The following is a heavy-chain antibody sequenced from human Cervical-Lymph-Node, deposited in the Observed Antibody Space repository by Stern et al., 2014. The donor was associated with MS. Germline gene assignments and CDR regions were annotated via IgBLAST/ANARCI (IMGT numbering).Heavy chain of an antibody. D-gene: IGHD3-10*01. Sequence: EVQLVESGGGLVQPGGSLRLSCAASGFTFSSYWMHWVRQAPGKGLGWVSRINSDGSTTSYADSVKGRFTISRDNAKNTLYLQMNSLRAEDTAVYYCARGDYYGSGNDYWGQGTLVTVSS. CDR1: GFTFSSYW. V-gene: IGHV3-74*02. CDR2: INSDGSTT. J-gene: IGHJ4*02. CDR3: ARGDYYGSGNDY.